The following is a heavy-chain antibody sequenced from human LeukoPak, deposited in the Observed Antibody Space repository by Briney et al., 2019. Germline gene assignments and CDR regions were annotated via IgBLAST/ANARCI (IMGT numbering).Heavy chain of an antibody. CDR2: IYYSGST. Sequence: SQTLSLTCTVSGGSISSGDYYWTWLRQPPRKGLEWIGYIYYSGSTYYNPSLKSRVTISVDTSKNQFSLKLSSVTAADTAVYYCARDPGRGYYDSSGYYVQWGQGTLVTVSS. D-gene: IGHD3-22*01. CDR3: ARDPGRGYYDSSGYYVQ. V-gene: IGHV4-30-4*08. CDR1: GGSISSGDYY. J-gene: IGHJ4*02.